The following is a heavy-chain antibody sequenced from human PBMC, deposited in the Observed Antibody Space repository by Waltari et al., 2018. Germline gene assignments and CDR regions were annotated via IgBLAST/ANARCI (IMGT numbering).Heavy chain of an antibody. J-gene: IGHJ4*02. D-gene: IGHD3-3*01. CDR1: GTIFSSLS. Sequence: EVQLVESGGGLTQPGRSLRLSCTPSGTIFSSLSISWVRQAPGKGLEWVGFIRSKAYGGTPKYAASVRDRFTMSRDDSKSIAYLEMNSLKTEDTAMYFCTTQNTFWSWSYWGRGTLVTVSS. V-gene: IGHV3-49*04. CDR3: TTQNTFWSWSY. CDR2: IRSKAYGGTP.